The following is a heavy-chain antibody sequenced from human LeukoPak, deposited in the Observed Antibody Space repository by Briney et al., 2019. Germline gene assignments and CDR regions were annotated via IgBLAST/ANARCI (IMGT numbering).Heavy chain of an antibody. CDR1: GFTFDDYA. D-gene: IGHD6-13*01. CDR2: ISWNSGSI. V-gene: IGHV3-9*03. Sequence: GRSLRLSCAASGFTFDDYAMHWVRQAPGKGLEWVSRISWNSGSIGYADSVKGRFTISRDNAKNSLYLQMNSLRAKDMALYYCAKDIGSSWYGNYFDYWGQGTLVTVSS. J-gene: IGHJ4*02. CDR3: AKDIGSSWYGNYFDY.